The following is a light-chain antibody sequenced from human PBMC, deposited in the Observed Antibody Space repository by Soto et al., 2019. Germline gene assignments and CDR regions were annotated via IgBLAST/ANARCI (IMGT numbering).Light chain of an antibody. CDR3: RQYVSYPVT. V-gene: IGKV1-5*03. J-gene: IGKJ4*01. CDR2: KAS. Sequence: DIQMTQSPSTLSASVGDRVTITCRASQSISNSLAWYKQKAGKAPNLLIYKASSLESEVPSRFSGSGSGTEFTLTISSLQPDDAATYYCRQYVSYPVTFGGGTKVEMK. CDR1: QSISNS.